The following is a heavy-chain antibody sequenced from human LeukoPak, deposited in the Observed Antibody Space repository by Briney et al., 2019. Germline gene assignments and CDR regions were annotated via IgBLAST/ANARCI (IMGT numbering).Heavy chain of an antibody. V-gene: IGHV1-69*13. D-gene: IGHD1-26*01. CDR2: IIPIFGTA. Sequence: GASVKVSCKASGGTFSSYATSWVRQAPGQGLEWMGGIIPIFGTANYAQKFQGRVTITADESTSTAYMELSSLRSEDTAVYYCARAGNYYYGMDVWGKGATVTVSS. J-gene: IGHJ6*04. CDR3: ARAGNYYYGMDV. CDR1: GGTFSSYA.